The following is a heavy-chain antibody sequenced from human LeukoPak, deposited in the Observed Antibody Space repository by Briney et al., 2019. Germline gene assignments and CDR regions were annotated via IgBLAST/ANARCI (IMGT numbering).Heavy chain of an antibody. CDR3: AKDRDFYGSGSLGY. J-gene: IGHJ4*02. D-gene: IGHD3-10*01. CDR2: ISGSGGST. CDR1: GFTFSSYW. V-gene: IGHV3-23*01. Sequence: PGGSLRLSCAASGFTFSSYWMSWVRQAPGKGLEWVSAISGSGGSTYYADSVKGRFTISRDNSKNTLYLQMNSLRAEDTAVYYCAKDRDFYGSGSLGYWGQGTLVTVSS.